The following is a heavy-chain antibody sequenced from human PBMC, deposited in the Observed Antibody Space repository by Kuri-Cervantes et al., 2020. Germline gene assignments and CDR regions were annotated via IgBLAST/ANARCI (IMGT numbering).Heavy chain of an antibody. V-gene: IGHV3-9*01. CDR1: GFTFSSYW. CDR2: ISWNSGSI. D-gene: IGHD3-22*01. CDR3: AKGVVVTRYGMDV. Sequence: LSLTCTASGFTFSSYWMHWVRQAPGKGLEWVSGISWNSGSIGYADSVKGRFTISRDNAKNSLYLQMNSLRAEDTALYYCAKGVVVTRYGMDVWGQGTTVTVSS. J-gene: IGHJ6*02.